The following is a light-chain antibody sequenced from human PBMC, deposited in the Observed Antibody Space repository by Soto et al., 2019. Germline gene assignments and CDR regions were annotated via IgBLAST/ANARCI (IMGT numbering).Light chain of an antibody. CDR2: ATS. Sequence: EIVLTQSPATLSVSPGERATLSCRASQSVGNNFAWYQQKPGQAPRLLIFATSTRATGVPARFSGSGSRTEFTLTISSLQSEDFAVSYCQQYGDWPLTFGGGAKVEIE. J-gene: IGKJ4*01. V-gene: IGKV3-15*01. CDR1: QSVGNN. CDR3: QQYGDWPLT.